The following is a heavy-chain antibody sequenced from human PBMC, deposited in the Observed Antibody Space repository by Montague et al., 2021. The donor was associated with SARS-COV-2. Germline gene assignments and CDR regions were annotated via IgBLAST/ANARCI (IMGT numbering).Heavy chain of an antibody. CDR3: AKNGGSGSLVYWYFDL. CDR1: GFPFNTYT. Sequence: SLRLSCAASGFPFNTYTMTWVRQAPGKGLEWVSSIFGSGAGTYYADSVRGRFTISRDNSKNTLYLQLHGLGAEDTAVYYCAKNGGSGSLVYWYFDLWGRGTPVAVSS. J-gene: IGHJ2*01. V-gene: IGHV3-23*01. CDR2: IFGSGAGT. D-gene: IGHD2-8*01.